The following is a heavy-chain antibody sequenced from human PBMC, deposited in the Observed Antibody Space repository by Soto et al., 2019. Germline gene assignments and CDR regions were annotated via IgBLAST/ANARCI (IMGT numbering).Heavy chain of an antibody. CDR3: AWSYYDSSFYYYGMDV. CDR1: GGTFSSYT. D-gene: IGHD3-22*01. V-gene: IGHV1-69*02. CDR2: IIPILGIA. Sequence: QVQLVQSGAEVKKPGSSVKVSCKASGGTFSSYTISWVRQAPGQGLEWMGRIIPILGIANYAQKFQGRVTITXXKXKXRAYMELSSLRSEDTAVYYCAWSYYDSSFYYYGMDVWGQGTTVTVSS. J-gene: IGHJ6*02.